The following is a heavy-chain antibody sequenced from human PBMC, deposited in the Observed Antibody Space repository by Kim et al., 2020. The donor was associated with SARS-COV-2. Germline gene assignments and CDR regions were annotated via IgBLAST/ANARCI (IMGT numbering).Heavy chain of an antibody. CDR1: GFTFSSYG. CDR2: IWYDGSNK. Sequence: GGSLRLSCAASGFTFSSYGMHWVRQAPGKGLEWVAVIWYDGSNKYYADSMKGRFTISRDNSKNTLYLQMNSLRAEDTAVYYCAKAHSSGWYPRNSYFDYWGQGTLVTVSS. V-gene: IGHV3-33*06. J-gene: IGHJ4*02. D-gene: IGHD6-19*01. CDR3: AKAHSSGWYPRNSYFDY.